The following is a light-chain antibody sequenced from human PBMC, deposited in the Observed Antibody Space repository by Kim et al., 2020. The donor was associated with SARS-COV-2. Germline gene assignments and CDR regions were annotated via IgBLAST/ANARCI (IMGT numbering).Light chain of an antibody. V-gene: IGKV1-5*01. CDR1: QSIKTG. J-gene: IGKJ1*01. CDR2: YAS. Sequence: SVGDRVTITCRASQSIKTGLAWYQQKPGKAPNLLIYYASTLASGVPPRFSGSASGTEFSFTISSLQPDEFAPYYCQQYNAYSSRTFGQGTKVDIK. CDR3: QQYNAYSSRT.